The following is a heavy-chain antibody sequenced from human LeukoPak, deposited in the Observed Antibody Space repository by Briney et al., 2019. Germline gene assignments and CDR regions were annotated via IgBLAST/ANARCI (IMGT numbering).Heavy chain of an antibody. D-gene: IGHD3-22*01. V-gene: IGHV3-33*06. CDR1: GFTFSSYG. CDR2: IWYDGSNK. Sequence: GRSLRLSCAASGFTFSSYGMRWVRQAPGKGLEWVALIWYDGSNKYYADSVKGRFTISRDNSKNTLYLQMNSLRAEDTAVYYCAKSSGYYPEYWGQGTLVTVSS. CDR3: AKSSGYYPEY. J-gene: IGHJ4*02.